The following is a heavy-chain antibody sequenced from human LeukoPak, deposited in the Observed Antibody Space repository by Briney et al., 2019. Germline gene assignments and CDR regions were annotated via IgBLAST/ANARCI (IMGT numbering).Heavy chain of an antibody. CDR1: GGSISSRSYY. V-gene: IGHV4-39*07. CDR2: INHSGST. CDR3: ARVARITMVRGVILKRGSAFDI. Sequence: SETLSFTCTVSGGSISSRSYYWGWIRQPPGKGVEWIGEINHSGSTNYYPSLNSRVTISVDTSKNQFSLKLSSVTAADTAVYYCARVARITMVRGVILKRGSAFDIWGQGTMVTVSS. J-gene: IGHJ3*02. D-gene: IGHD3-10*01.